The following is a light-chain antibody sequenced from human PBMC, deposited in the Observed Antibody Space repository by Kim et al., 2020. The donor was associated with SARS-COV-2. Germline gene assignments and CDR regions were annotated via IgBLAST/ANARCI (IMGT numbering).Light chain of an antibody. V-gene: IGLV4-69*01. CDR2: LNSDGSH. Sequence: LVLTQSPSASASLGASVKLTCTLSSGHSSYAIAWHQQQPEKGPRYLMKLNSDGSHSKGDGIPDRFSGSSSGAERYLTISGLQSEDEADYYCQTWGTGIRVFGGGTQLTVL. CDR3: QTWGTGIRV. CDR1: SGHSSYA. J-gene: IGLJ2*01.